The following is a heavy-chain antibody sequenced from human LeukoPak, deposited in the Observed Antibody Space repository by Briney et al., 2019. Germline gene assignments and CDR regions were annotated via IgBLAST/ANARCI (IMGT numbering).Heavy chain of an antibody. Sequence: ASVKVSCKASGYTFTSYGISWVRQAPGQGLEWMGWISAYNGNTNYAQKLQGRVTMTTDTSTSTAYMELRSLRSDDTAVYYCARLNGLGLRLGELSFYYYFDYWGQGTLVTVSS. CDR1: GYTFTSYG. V-gene: IGHV1-18*01. J-gene: IGHJ4*02. D-gene: IGHD3-16*02. CDR2: ISAYNGNT. CDR3: ARLNGLGLRLGELSFYYYFDY.